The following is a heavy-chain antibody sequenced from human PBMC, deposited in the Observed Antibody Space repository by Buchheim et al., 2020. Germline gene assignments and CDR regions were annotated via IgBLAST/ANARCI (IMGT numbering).Heavy chain of an antibody. V-gene: IGHV3-20*04. CDR3: ARKYYYDSSGYKGYFDY. CDR2: INWNGGST. D-gene: IGHD3-22*01. J-gene: IGHJ4*02. CDR1: GFTFDDYV. Sequence: EVQLVESGGGVVRPGGSLRLSCAASGFTFDDYVMSWVCQAPGKGLEWVSGINWNGGSTVYADSVKGRFTISRDNAKNSLYLPMNSLRAEDTALYYCARKYYYDSSGYKGYFDYWGQGTL.